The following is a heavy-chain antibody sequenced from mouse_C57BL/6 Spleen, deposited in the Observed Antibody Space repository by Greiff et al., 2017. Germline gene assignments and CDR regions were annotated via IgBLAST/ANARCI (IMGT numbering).Heavy chain of an antibody. V-gene: IGHV1-5*01. CDR3: TITVVATFDY. CDR2: IYPGNSDT. CDR1: GYTFTSYW. D-gene: IGHD1-1*01. Sequence: VHLQQSGTVLARPGASVKMSCKTSGYTFTSYWMHWVKQRPGQGLEWIGAIYPGNSDTSYNQKFKGKAKLTAVTSASTAYMELSSLTNEDSAVYYCTITVVATFDYWGQGTTLTVSS. J-gene: IGHJ2*01.